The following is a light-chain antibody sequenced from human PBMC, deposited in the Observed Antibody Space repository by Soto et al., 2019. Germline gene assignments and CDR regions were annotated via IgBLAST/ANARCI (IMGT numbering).Light chain of an antibody. J-gene: IGLJ2*01. CDR1: TGAVTSGYY. CDR3: LLYFGGQLGV. V-gene: IGLV7-43*01. Sequence: QAVVTQEPSLTVSPGGTVTLTCASSTGAVTSGYYPNWFQQRPGQAPRALIYSTNNKYSWTPARFSGSLLGGKAALTLSGVXXXXEADYYCLLYFGGQLGVFGGGTK. CDR2: STN.